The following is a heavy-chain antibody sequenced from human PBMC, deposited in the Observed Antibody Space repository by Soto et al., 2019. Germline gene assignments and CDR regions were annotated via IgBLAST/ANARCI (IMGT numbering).Heavy chain of an antibody. CDR2: FDPEDGET. J-gene: IGHJ3*01. V-gene: IGHV1-24*01. Sequence: GASVKVSCKVSGYTLTELSMHWVRQAPGKGLEWMGGFDPEDGETIYAQKFQGRVTMTEDTSTDTAYMELSSLRSENTDAYDCATFTGYRDAPDFCGQDTMVNV. D-gene: IGHD3-9*01. CDR1: GYTLTELS. CDR3: ATFTGYRDAPDF.